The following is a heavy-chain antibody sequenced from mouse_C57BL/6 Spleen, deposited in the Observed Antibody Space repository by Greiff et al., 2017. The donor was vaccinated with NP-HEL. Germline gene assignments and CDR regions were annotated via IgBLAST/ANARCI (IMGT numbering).Heavy chain of an antibody. J-gene: IGHJ3*01. V-gene: IGHV1-18*01. CDR2: INPNNGGT. Sequence: VQLQQSGPELVKPGASVKIPCKASGYTFTDYNMDWVKQSHGKSLEWIGDINPNNGGTIYNQKFKGKATLTVDKSSSTAYMELRSLTSEDTAVYYCARGIYYGYDRFAYWGQGTLVTVSA. D-gene: IGHD2-2*01. CDR1: GYTFTDYN. CDR3: ARGIYYGYDRFAY.